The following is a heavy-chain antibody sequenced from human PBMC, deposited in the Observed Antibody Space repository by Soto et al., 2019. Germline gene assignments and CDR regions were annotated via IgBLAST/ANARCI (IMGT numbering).Heavy chain of an antibody. CDR2: IYYSGST. CDR3: ARGSYYGSGSYGPWFDP. V-gene: IGHV4-39*07. Sequence: SETLSLTCIVSGGSIRSGSYYWGWIRQPPGKGLEWIGSIYYSGSTYYNPSLKSRVTISVDTSKNQFSLKLSSVTAADTAVYYCARGSYYGSGSYGPWFDPWGQGTLVTVSS. J-gene: IGHJ5*02. D-gene: IGHD3-10*01. CDR1: GGSIRSGSYY.